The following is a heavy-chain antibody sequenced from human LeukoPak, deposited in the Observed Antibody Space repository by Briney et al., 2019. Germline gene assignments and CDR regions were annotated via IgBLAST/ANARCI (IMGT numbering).Heavy chain of an antibody. V-gene: IGHV1-69*05. J-gene: IGHJ4*02. CDR1: GGTFSSYA. D-gene: IGHD2-21*02. Sequence: EASVRVSCKAPGGTFSSYAISWVRQAPGQGLEWMGRIIPIFGTANYAQKFQGRVTITTDESTSTAYMELSSLRSEDTAVYYCARDRVRTAIPSYFDYWGQGTLVTVSS. CDR3: ARDRVRTAIPSYFDY. CDR2: IIPIFGTA.